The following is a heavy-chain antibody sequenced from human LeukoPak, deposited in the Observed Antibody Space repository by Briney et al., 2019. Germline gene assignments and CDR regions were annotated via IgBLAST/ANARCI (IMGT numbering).Heavy chain of an antibody. CDR2: IRYDGSNK. CDR3: AKDLGIVVVTASDY. Sequence: PGGSLRLSCAASGFTFSSHAMNWVRQAPGKGLDWVAFIRYDGSNKYYADPVKGRFTISRDNSKNTLYLQMNSLRAEDTAVYYCAKDLGIVVVTASDYWGQGTLVTVSS. J-gene: IGHJ4*02. CDR1: GFTFSSHA. D-gene: IGHD2-21*02. V-gene: IGHV3-30*02.